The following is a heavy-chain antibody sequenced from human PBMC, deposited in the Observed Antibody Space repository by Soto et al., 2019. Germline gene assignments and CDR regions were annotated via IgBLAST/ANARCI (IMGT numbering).Heavy chain of an antibody. CDR3: ARGKGGPVPAANSG. J-gene: IGHJ4*02. V-gene: IGHV1-8*02. CDR2: MNPNSGNT. CDR1: GYTFTSYY. D-gene: IGHD2-2*01. Sequence: ASVKVSCKASGYTFTSYYMHWVRQATGQGLEWMGWMNPNSGNTGYAQKFQGRVTMTRNTSISTAYMEPSSLRSEDTAVYYCARGKGGPVPAANSGWGQGTLVTVSS.